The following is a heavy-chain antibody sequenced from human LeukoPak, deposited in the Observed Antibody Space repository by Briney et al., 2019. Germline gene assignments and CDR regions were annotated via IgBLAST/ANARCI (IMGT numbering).Heavy chain of an antibody. CDR3: ARGWGTAMVRGYYFDY. D-gene: IGHD3-10*01. CDR1: GGSISSSIYY. CDR2: IYYSGST. V-gene: IGHV4-39*07. J-gene: IGHJ4*02. Sequence: SETLSLTCTVSGGSISSSIYYWGWIRQPPGKGLEWIGSIYYSGSTYYNPSLKSRVTISVDTSKNQFSLKLSSVTAADTAVYYCARGWGTAMVRGYYFDYWGQGTLVTVSS.